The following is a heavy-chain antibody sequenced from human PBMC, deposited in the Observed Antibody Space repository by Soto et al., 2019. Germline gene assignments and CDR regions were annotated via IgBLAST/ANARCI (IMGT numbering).Heavy chain of an antibody. CDR3: ARDEPGESSSYHYFDY. CDR1: GGTFSSYA. J-gene: IGHJ4*02. Sequence: ASVKVSCKASGGTFSSYAISWVRQAHGQGLEWMGGIIPIFGTANYAQKFQGRVTITADESTSTAYMELSSLRSEDTAVYYCARDEPGESSSYHYFDYRGQGTLVTSSS. V-gene: IGHV1-69*13. CDR2: IIPIFGTA. D-gene: IGHD6-13*01.